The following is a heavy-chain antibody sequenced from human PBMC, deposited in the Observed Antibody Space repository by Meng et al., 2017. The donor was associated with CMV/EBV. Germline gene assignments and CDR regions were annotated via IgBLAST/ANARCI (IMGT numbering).Heavy chain of an antibody. Sequence: GESLKISCAASGFTFSSYWMSWVRQAPGKGLEWVANIKQDGSEKYYVDSVKGRFTISRDNAKNSLYLKMNSLRAEDTAVYYCACGLYYYYGMDVWGQGTTVTVSS. CDR3: ACGLYYYYGMDV. D-gene: IGHD1-26*01. V-gene: IGHV3-7*01. J-gene: IGHJ6*02. CDR1: GFTFSSYW. CDR2: IKQDGSEK.